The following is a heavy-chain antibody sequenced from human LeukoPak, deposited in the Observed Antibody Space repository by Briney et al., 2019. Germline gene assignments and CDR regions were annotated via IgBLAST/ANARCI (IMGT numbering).Heavy chain of an antibody. Sequence: ASVKASCKASGYTLSTYGISWVRQAPGQGLEWMGWISGYNSDTKYAQNIQGRVTMTIDTSTSTAYMELRSLRSGDTAVYFCARAQGPVVVVPGANWYFDLWGRGTLVTVSS. CDR1: GYTLSTYG. J-gene: IGHJ2*01. CDR2: ISGYNSDT. CDR3: ARAQGPVVVVPGANWYFDL. V-gene: IGHV1-18*01. D-gene: IGHD2-2*01.